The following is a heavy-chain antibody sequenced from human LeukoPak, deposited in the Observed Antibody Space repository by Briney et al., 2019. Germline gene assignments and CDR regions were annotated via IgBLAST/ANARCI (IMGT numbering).Heavy chain of an antibody. V-gene: IGHV4-39*07. CDR3: ARQGSYTSDY. CDR1: GGSISSRSYD. J-gene: IGHJ4*02. CDR2: IHYSGST. Sequence: SETLSLTCTVSGGSISSRSYDWGWIRQPPGKGLEWIGSIHYSGSTYYNPSLESRVTVSLDKSKNQFSLKVTSVTAADTAVYYCARQGSYTSDYWGLGTLVTVSS. D-gene: IGHD4-11*01.